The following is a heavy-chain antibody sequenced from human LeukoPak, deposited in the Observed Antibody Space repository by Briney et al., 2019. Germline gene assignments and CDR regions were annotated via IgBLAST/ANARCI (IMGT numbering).Heavy chain of an antibody. D-gene: IGHD2-2*01. CDR1: GGSISSSSYY. V-gene: IGHV4-39*02. J-gene: IGHJ4*02. Sequence: PSETLSLTCTVSGGSISSSSYYWGWIRQPPGKGLEWIGSIYYSGSTYYNPSLKSRVTISVDTSKNQFSLKLSSVTAADTAVYYCARDQCSSTSCYANDYWGQGTLVTVSS. CDR2: IYYSGST. CDR3: ARDQCSSTSCYANDY.